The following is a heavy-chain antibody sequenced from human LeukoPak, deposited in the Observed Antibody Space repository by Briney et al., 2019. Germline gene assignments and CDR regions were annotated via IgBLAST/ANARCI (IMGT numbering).Heavy chain of an antibody. J-gene: IGHJ4*02. Sequence: SQTLSLTCAVSGGSISSGGYSWSWIRQPPGKGLEWIGYIYHSGSTYYNPSLKSRVTISVDRSKNQFSLKLSSVTAADTAVYYCASLRYYYDSSGYYYDSRSIVFDYWGQRTLVTVSS. CDR3: ASLRYYYDSSGYYYDSRSIVFDY. CDR2: IYHSGST. D-gene: IGHD3-22*01. V-gene: IGHV4-30-2*01. CDR1: GGSISSGGYS.